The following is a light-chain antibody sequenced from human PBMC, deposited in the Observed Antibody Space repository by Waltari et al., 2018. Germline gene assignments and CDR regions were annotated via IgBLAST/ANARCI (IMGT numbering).Light chain of an antibody. J-gene: IGKJ2*03. V-gene: IGKV2-30*02. CDR3: GKGIHLPYS. Sequence: DVVMTQSPLSLPITPGQPASISCRSSQSLVHGNGKTYLSWDQQKPGQPPRRLIYEVSNQDSGVPDRFSGSGAGTDFTLKINRVEAEDVGVYYCGKGIHLPYSFGQGTTVEIK. CDR2: EVS. CDR1: QSLVHGNGKTY.